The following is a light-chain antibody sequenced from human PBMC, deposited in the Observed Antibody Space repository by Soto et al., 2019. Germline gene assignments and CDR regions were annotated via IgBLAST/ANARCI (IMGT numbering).Light chain of an antibody. V-gene: IGKV1-39*01. J-gene: IGKJ1*01. CDR1: QDIDIY. Sequence: DVEMTQTPASLSASVVDRFTITFLASQDIDIYLHWYQQKPGTSPKLRIYSASNLPGGVPSRFSGSGSGTDFTLTISSLQLEDFATYYCQQTYSSPPTFGQGTKVDIK. CDR3: QQTYSSPPT. CDR2: SAS.